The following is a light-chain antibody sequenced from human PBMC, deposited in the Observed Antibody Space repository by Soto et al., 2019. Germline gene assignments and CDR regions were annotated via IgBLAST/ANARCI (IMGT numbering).Light chain of an antibody. Sequence: QSVLTQPASVSGSPGQSITISCTGTSSDVGGYNYVSWYQQHPGKAPKLMIYDVSNRPSGVSNRFSGSESGNTASLTISGLQAEDEADYYCSSYTSSSALVLFGGGTKLTVL. J-gene: IGLJ3*02. V-gene: IGLV2-14*01. CDR3: SSYTSSSALVL. CDR1: SSDVGGYNY. CDR2: DVS.